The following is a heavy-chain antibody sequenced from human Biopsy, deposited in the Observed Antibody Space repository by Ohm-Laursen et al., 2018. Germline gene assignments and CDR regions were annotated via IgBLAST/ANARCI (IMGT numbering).Heavy chain of an antibody. Sequence: ASVKVSCNASGYTFTTYAISWVRQAPGQGLEWMGWINPNNGGTNYAHKFQGRVTMTRDTSISTAYMHLSGLTSDDTAVYYCARLAYSEYRRDPLDVWGQGTMVTVSS. J-gene: IGHJ3*01. CDR2: INPNNGGT. D-gene: IGHD5-18*01. V-gene: IGHV1-2*02. CDR1: GYTFTTYA. CDR3: ARLAYSEYRRDPLDV.